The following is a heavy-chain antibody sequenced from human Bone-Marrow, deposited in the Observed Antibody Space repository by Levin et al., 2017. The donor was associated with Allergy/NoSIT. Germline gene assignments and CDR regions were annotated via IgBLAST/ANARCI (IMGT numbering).Heavy chain of an antibody. CDR2: IGGSGSST. CDR1: GFTFSTYA. V-gene: IGHV3-23*01. D-gene: IGHD2-15*01. Sequence: PWGSLRLSCAASGFTFSTYAMSWVRQAPGKGLEWVSGIGGSGSSTYYADSVKGRFTISRDNSKNTLYLQMNSLRAEDTAVYYCAKGSGGTYSASDSWGQGTLVTVSS. CDR3: AKGSGGTYSASDS. J-gene: IGHJ4*02.